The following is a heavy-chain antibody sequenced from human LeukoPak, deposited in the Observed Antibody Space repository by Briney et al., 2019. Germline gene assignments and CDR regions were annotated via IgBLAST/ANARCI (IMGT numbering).Heavy chain of an antibody. J-gene: IGHJ2*01. V-gene: IGHV4-59*01. Sequence: SETLSLTCTVSGGSISSYYWSWIRQPPGKGLEWIGYIYYSGSTNYNPSLKSRVTISVDTSKNQFSLKLSSVTAADTAVYYCARVLPASVDYEMHPDLWGRGTLVTVSS. CDR2: IYYSGST. CDR1: GGSISSYY. CDR3: ARVLPASVDYEMHPDL. D-gene: IGHD4-17*01.